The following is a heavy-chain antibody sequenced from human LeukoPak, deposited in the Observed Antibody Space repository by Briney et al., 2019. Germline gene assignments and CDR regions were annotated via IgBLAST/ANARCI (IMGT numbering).Heavy chain of an antibody. CDR2: ISGSGGST. Sequence: GGSLRLSCAASGFSFRNYAISWVRQAPGKGLEWVSSISGSGGSTYSADSVKGRFTISRENSNNTLYLQMNSLRADDTAMYYCAKDSEATITPLSAFDIWGQGAMVTVSS. CDR1: GFSFRNYA. J-gene: IGHJ3*02. CDR3: AKDSEATITPLSAFDI. V-gene: IGHV3-23*01. D-gene: IGHD4-23*01.